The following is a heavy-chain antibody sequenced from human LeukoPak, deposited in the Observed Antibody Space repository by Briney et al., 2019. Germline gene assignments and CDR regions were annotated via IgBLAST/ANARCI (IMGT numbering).Heavy chain of an antibody. Sequence: GGSLRLSCAASGFTFSSYEMNWVRHAPGKRLEWVSYISSGSTIYDADSVKGRFTISRDNAKNSLYLQMNSLRAEDTAVYYCARESIAVAGAPFDYWGQGTLVTVSS. J-gene: IGHJ4*02. CDR3: ARESIAVAGAPFDY. D-gene: IGHD6-19*01. CDR1: GFTFSSYE. V-gene: IGHV3-48*03. CDR2: ISSGSTI.